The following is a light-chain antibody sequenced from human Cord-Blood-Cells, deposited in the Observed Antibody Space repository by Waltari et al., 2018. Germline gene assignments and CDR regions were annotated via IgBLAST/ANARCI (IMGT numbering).Light chain of an antibody. CDR1: XXXVXXYXX. J-gene: IGLJ3*02. V-gene: IGLV2-11*01. CDR2: DVS. CDR3: CSYAGSYTWV. Sequence: QSALTQPRSVYGSPGQXXXXXXXXXXXXVXXYXXXXWYQQHPGTAPKLMIYDVSKRPSGVPDRFSGSKSGNTASLTISGLQAEDEADYYCCSYAGSYTWVFGGGTKLTVL.